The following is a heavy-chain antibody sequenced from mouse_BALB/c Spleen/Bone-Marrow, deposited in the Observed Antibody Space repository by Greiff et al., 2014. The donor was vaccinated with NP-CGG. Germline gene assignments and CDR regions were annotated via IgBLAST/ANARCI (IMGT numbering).Heavy chain of an antibody. CDR2: IDPGNGDA. CDR3: NAAIYYGNYFDV. D-gene: IGHD2-1*01. V-gene: IGHV14-4*02. Sequence: EVQRQESGAELVRSGASVKLSCTASGFNINDYYMHWVKQRPEQGLEWIGWIDPGNGDAEYAQKFKGKATMTADTSSNTAYLQLSSVASEDTAVYYCNAAIYYGNYFDVWGAGTTVTVSS. CDR1: GFNINDYY. J-gene: IGHJ1*01.